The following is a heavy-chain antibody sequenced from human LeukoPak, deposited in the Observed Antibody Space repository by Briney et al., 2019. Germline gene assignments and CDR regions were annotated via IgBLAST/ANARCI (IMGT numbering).Heavy chain of an antibody. V-gene: IGHV3-23*01. D-gene: IGHD1-1*01. Sequence: PGGSLRLSCAASGFTFSSYAMSWVRQAPGKGLEWVSAISGSGGSTYYADSVKGRFTISRDNAKNSLYLQMNSLRAEDTAVYYCAREWKGLFDPWGQGTLVTVSS. CDR2: ISGSGGST. CDR1: GFTFSSYA. J-gene: IGHJ5*02. CDR3: AREWKGLFDP.